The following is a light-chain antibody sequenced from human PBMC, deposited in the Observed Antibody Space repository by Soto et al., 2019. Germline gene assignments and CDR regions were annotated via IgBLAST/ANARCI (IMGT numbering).Light chain of an antibody. CDR2: GAS. J-gene: IGKJ1*01. Sequence: DIVLTQSPGTLSLSPGERATLSCRASQSASSSYLAWYQQRPGQAPRLLIYGASSRATGIPDRFGGSGSATFITLTLSRLEPEYFAVYYCQRHGNSLTFGQGTKVEIK. CDR3: QRHGNSLT. CDR1: QSASSSY. V-gene: IGKV3-20*01.